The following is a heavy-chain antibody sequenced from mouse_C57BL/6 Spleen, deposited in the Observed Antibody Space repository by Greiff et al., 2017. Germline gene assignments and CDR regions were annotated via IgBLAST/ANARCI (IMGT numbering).Heavy chain of an antibody. Sequence: EVQRVESGGGLVKPGGSLKLSCAASGFTFSSYAMSWVRQTPEKRLEWVATISDGGSYTYYPDNVKGRFTISRDNAKNNLYLQMSHLKSEDTAMYYCARDAYYGFAYWGQGTLVTVSA. D-gene: IGHD1-1*01. CDR1: GFTFSSYA. J-gene: IGHJ3*01. CDR2: ISDGGSYT. CDR3: ARDAYYGFAY. V-gene: IGHV5-4*01.